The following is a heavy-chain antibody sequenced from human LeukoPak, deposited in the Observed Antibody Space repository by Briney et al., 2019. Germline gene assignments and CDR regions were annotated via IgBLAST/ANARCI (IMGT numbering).Heavy chain of an antibody. Sequence: SETLSLTCAVYGGSFSNYYWSWIRQPPGKGLEWIGEINHSGSSNYNPSLKSRVTISINTSKNQFSLKLRSVTAADTAVYYCTRSPPPGATAYGVVDLWGQGTLVTVSS. CDR3: TRSPPPGATAYGVVDL. D-gene: IGHD3-16*01. J-gene: IGHJ4*02. CDR1: GGSFSNYY. CDR2: INHSGSS. V-gene: IGHV4-34*01.